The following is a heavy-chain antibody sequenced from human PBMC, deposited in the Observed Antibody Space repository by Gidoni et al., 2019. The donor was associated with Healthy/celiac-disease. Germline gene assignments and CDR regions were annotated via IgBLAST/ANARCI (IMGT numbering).Heavy chain of an antibody. CDR1: GFTFSSYT. J-gene: IGHJ3*02. V-gene: IGHV3-23*01. CDR3: AKDLTYYYDSSGYLSGAFDI. CDR2: ISGSGGST. Sequence: EVQLLESGGGLVQPGGSLRLSCAASGFTFSSYTMSWVRQAPGKGLEWVSAISGSGGSTYYADSVKGRFTISRDNSKNTLYLQMNSLRAEDTAVYYCAKDLTYYYDSSGYLSGAFDIWGQGTMVTVSS. D-gene: IGHD3-22*01.